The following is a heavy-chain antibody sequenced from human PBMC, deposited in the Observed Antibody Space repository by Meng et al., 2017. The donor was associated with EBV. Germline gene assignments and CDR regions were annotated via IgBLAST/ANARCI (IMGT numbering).Heavy chain of an antibody. CDR2: INAGNGNT. D-gene: IGHD2-15*01. J-gene: IGHJ5*02. CDR1: VYTFTSYA. Sequence: VQLVQSGAEVTKPGASVKVSCKASVYTFTSYAMHWVRQAPGQRLEWMGWINAGNGNTKYSQKFQGRVTITRDTSASTAYMELSSLRSEDTAVYYCARRGGVADWFDPWGQGTLVTVSS. V-gene: IGHV1-3*01. CDR3: ARRGGVADWFDP.